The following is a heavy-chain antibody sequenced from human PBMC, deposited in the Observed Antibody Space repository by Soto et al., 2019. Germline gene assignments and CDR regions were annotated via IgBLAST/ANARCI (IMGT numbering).Heavy chain of an antibody. CDR2: IIPVFGTT. Sequence: SVKVSCKASGGTFSNYTISWVRQAPGQGLEWMGGIIPVFGTTDYEQKFQGRVTITADGSTSTAYMKLSSLRSADTAVYYCARSSPYIVVRKPTGNQDYYGMDVWGQGTTVTV. V-gene: IGHV1-69*13. D-gene: IGHD2-2*01. J-gene: IGHJ6*02. CDR3: ARSSPYIVVRKPTGNQDYYGMDV. CDR1: GGTFSNYT.